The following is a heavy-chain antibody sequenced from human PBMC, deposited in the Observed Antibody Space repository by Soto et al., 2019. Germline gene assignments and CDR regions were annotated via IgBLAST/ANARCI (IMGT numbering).Heavy chain of an antibody. CDR1: GYTFRNFG. CDR3: ARENSYFDY. V-gene: IGHV1-18*01. Sequence: QIQLLQSGAEVKKPGASVKVTCKASGYTFRNFGISWVRQAPGQGLEWMGWISAYNANANNAQKFQGRLTMTAHTSTSTAYMELRSLRSDDTAVYYCARENSYFDYWGQGTLVTVSS. J-gene: IGHJ4*02. CDR2: ISAYNANA.